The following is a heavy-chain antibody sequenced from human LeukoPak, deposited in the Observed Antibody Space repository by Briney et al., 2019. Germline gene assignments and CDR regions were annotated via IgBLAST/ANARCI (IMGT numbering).Heavy chain of an antibody. Sequence: PSETLSLTCTVSGGSINNSDWSWVRQPPGKGLEWIGYTSYSGSTNYNPSLKSRVTMSVDTSTDQFSLRLISVTAADTAVYYCARTVSGDYYGMDVWGQGTTVTDSS. J-gene: IGHJ6*02. CDR3: ARTVSGDYYGMDV. CDR1: GGSINNSD. D-gene: IGHD1-26*01. V-gene: IGHV4-59*08. CDR2: TSYSGST.